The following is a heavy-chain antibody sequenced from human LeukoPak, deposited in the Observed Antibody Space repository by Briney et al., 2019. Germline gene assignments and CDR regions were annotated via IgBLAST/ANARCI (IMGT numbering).Heavy chain of an antibody. CDR1: GYTFTSYA. V-gene: IGHV1-3*01. J-gene: IGHJ5*02. D-gene: IGHD2-2*02. CDR3: ARELGYCSSTSCYRKNWFDP. Sequence: ASVKVSCKASGYTFTSYAKHWVRQAPGQRLEWMGWINAGNGNTKYSQKFQGRVTITRDTSASTAYMELSSLRSEDTAVYYCARELGYCSSTSCYRKNWFDPWGQGTLVTVSS. CDR2: INAGNGNT.